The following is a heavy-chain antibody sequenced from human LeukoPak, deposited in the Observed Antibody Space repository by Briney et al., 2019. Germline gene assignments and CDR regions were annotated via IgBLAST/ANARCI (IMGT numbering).Heavy chain of an antibody. V-gene: IGHV4-39*01. Sequence: SETLSLTCSLSGRSISSSDYCWGWIRQPPGKGLESVGTIEYSGSTNYNPSLKSPVTIFVEKSNNQFSLRLCPVNAAPSTVYYCASLTKTETNKGYFDSWGQGTLAIVS. CDR1: GRSISSSDYC. CDR3: ASLTKTETNKGYFDS. J-gene: IGHJ4*02. CDR2: IEYSGST. D-gene: IGHD1-14*01.